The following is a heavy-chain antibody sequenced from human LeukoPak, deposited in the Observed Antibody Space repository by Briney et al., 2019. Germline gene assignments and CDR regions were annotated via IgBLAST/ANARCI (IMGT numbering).Heavy chain of an antibody. Sequence: GGSLRLSCAASGFTVSSNYMSWVRQAPGKGLEWVSVIYSGGSTYYADSVKGRFTISRDNSKNTLYLQMNSLRAEDTAVYYCAKAMTGYYYYYMDVWGKGTTVTVSS. D-gene: IGHD1-14*01. CDR1: GFTVSSNY. V-gene: IGHV3-53*01. CDR3: AKAMTGYYYYYMDV. CDR2: IYSGGST. J-gene: IGHJ6*03.